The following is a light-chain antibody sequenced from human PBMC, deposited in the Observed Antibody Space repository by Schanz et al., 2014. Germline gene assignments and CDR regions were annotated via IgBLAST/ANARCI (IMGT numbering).Light chain of an antibody. CDR2: AAS. CDR3: QQFINYPLT. CDR1: HSITTY. Sequence: DIQVTQSPSSLSASVGDRVTITCRTSHSITTYLNWYQHKPGKAPKLLIYAASSLQSGVPSRFSGSGSGTDFTLTISSLQPEDFATYYCQQFINYPLTFGGGTKVEIK. V-gene: IGKV1-39*01. J-gene: IGKJ4*01.